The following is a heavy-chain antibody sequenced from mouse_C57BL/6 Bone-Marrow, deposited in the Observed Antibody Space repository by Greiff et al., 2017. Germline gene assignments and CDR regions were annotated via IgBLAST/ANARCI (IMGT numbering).Heavy chain of an antibody. CDR1: GYTFTDYE. D-gene: IGHD1-1*01. J-gene: IGHJ2*01. Sequence: QVQLQQSGAELVRPGASVTLSCKASGYTFTDYEMHWVKQTPVPGLAWIGALAPETGGPAYNQKFKGKAILTADKSSSTAYMELRSLTSEDSAVYYCTRKTTGEYWGQGTTLTVSS. CDR2: LAPETGGP. CDR3: TRKTTGEY. V-gene: IGHV1-15*01.